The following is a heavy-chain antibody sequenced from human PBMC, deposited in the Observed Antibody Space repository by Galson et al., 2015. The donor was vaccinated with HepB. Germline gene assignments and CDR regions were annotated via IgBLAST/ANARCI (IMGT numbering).Heavy chain of an antibody. D-gene: IGHD3-10*01. J-gene: IGHJ4*02. CDR2: INPSGGTT. V-gene: IGHV1-46*04. CDR3: AREGDYGSGIDY. Sequence: SVKVSCKASGYTFTSYYMHWVRQAPGQGLEWMGIINPSGGTTTYAQKLQGRVTMTGDTSTSTIYMELSSLRSEDTAVYYCAREGDYGSGIDYWGQGALVTVSS. CDR1: GYTFTSYY.